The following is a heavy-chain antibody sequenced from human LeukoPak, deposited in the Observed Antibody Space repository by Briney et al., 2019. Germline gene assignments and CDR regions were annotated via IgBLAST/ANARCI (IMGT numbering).Heavy chain of an antibody. CDR1: GGSISSGGYY. D-gene: IGHD3-22*01. CDR2: IYYSGST. J-gene: IGHJ4*02. CDR3: ARDKGAYYDTVFDY. V-gene: IGHV4-31*03. Sequence: SETLSLTCTVSGGSISSGGYYWSWIRQHPGKGLEWIGYIYYSGSTYYNPSLKSRVTISVDTSKNQFSLKLSSVTAADTAVYYCARDKGAYYDTVFDYWGQGTLVTVSS.